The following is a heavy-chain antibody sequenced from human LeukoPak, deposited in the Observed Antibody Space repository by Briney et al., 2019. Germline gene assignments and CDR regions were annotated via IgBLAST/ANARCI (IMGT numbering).Heavy chain of an antibody. CDR3: ARDRIAARNLVNWFDP. J-gene: IGHJ5*02. V-gene: IGHV3-30-3*01. CDR2: ISYDGSNK. D-gene: IGHD6-6*01. CDR1: GFTFSSYA. Sequence: GGSLRLSCAASGFTFSSYAMHWVRQAPGKGLEWVAVISYDGSNKYYADSVKGRFTISRDNAKNSLYLQMNSLRAEDTAVYYCARDRIAARNLVNWFDPWGQGTLVTVSS.